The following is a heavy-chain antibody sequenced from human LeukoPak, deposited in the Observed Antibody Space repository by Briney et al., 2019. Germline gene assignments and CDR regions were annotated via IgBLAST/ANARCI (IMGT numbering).Heavy chain of an antibody. J-gene: IGHJ4*02. CDR3: ARARTRTNTPDY. CDR1: GGSISSDGYY. CDR2: IYYSGGT. D-gene: IGHD1-7*01. Sequence: PSETLSLTCTVSGGSISSDGYYWSWIRQHPGKGLEWIGYIYYSGGTYYNPSLLSRVAISVDTSKNQFSLKLSSVTAADTAVYYCARARTRTNTPDYWGQGTLVTVSS. V-gene: IGHV4-31*03.